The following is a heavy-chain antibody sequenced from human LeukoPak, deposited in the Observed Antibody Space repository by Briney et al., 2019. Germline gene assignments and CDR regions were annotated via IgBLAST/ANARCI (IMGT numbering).Heavy chain of an antibody. CDR2: IIPIFGTA. Sequence: GASVKVSCKASGGAFSSYAISWVRQAPGQGLEWMGGIIPIFGTANYAQKFQGRVTITADKSTSTAYMELSSLRSEDTAVYYCARSDTKTDCTNGVCYYYYYYMDVWGKGTTVTVSS. D-gene: IGHD2-8*01. CDR3: ARSDTKTDCTNGVCYYYYYYMDV. CDR1: GGAFSSYA. V-gene: IGHV1-69*06. J-gene: IGHJ6*03.